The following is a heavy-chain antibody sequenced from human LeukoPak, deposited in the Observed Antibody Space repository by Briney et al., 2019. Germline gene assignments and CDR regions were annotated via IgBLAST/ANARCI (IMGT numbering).Heavy chain of an antibody. D-gene: IGHD3-16*01. CDR2: ISSSGSTI. V-gene: IGHV3-48*03. CDR3: ARESTAVGDYYFDY. CDR1: GFTFSYYG. Sequence: GGSLRLFCAASGFTFSYYGMHWVRQAPGKGLEWVSYISSSGSTIYYADSVKGRFTISRDNAKNTLYLQMNSLRAEDLAVYYCARESTAVGDYYFDYWGQGILVAVSS. J-gene: IGHJ4*02.